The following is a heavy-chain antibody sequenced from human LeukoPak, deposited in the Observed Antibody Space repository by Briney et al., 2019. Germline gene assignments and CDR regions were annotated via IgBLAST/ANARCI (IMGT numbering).Heavy chain of an antibody. D-gene: IGHD6-19*01. V-gene: IGHV4-59*01. Sequence: SETLSFTCTVSGGSISTYYWNWIRQPPGQGMEWIGYVHYSGRTSYNPSLKSRVIISVDTSKNQFSLKLSSATAAYTAVYYCARAKDSSGWSNYFDYWGQGTLVTASS. CDR2: VHYSGRT. CDR1: GGSISTYY. J-gene: IGHJ4*02. CDR3: ARAKDSSGWSNYFDY.